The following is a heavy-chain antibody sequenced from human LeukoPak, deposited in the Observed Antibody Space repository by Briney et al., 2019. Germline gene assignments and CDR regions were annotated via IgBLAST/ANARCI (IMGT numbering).Heavy chain of an antibody. CDR3: ARGVRGWNDDGYMDV. CDR1: GYTFTSYD. V-gene: IGHV1-8*03. CDR2: MNPNSGNT. J-gene: IGHJ6*03. D-gene: IGHD1-1*01. Sequence: ASVKVSCKASGYTFTSYDINWVRQATGQGHEWMGWMNPNSGNTGYAQKFQGRVTITRNTSISTAYMELSSLRSEDTAVYYCARGVRGWNDDGYMDVWGKGTTVTVSS.